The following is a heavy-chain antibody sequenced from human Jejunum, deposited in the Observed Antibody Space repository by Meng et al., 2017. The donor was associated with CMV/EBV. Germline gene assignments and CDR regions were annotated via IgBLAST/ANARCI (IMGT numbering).Heavy chain of an antibody. Sequence: VQFLGAWVGFVEQWRSLRMTCAASGFTFSNYGMGWVRRGPGQGLERESGLSGSGGSTYYADSVEGRFSVSRDNSTTTMFLQMSRLSVEDKAVYHCDKESNLNFGNLDYWGQGTLVTVSS. CDR3: DKESNLNFGNLDY. CDR1: GFTFSNYG. D-gene: IGHD1-7*01. J-gene: IGHJ4*02. V-gene: IGHV3-23*01. CDR2: LSGSGGST.